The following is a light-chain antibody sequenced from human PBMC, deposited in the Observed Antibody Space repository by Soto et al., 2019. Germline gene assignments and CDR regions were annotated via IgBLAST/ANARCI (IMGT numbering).Light chain of an antibody. V-gene: IGKV1-5*01. CDR3: QHYNSYSGT. CDR1: QSISSW. J-gene: IGKJ1*01. Sequence: DNKMSHSPSTLSAYVADRVTITCRASQSISSWLAWYQQKPGKAPKLLIYDASSLESGVPSRFSGSGSGTEFTLTISSLQPDDFATYYCQHYNSYSGTFGQGAKVDIK. CDR2: DAS.